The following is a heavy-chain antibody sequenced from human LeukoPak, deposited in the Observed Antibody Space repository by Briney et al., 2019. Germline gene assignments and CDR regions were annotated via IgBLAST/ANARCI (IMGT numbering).Heavy chain of an antibody. CDR3: ARDLGTDSSSWYFFDY. CDR2: IKQDGSEK. J-gene: IGHJ4*02. D-gene: IGHD6-13*01. Sequence: GSLRLSCAASGFTFSSFWMSWVRQAPGKGLEWVAIIKQDGSEKYYVESVKGRFTISRDNAKNSLYLQMNSLRAEDTAVYYCARDLGTDSSSWYFFDYWGQGTLVTVSS. V-gene: IGHV3-7*01. CDR1: GFTFSSFW.